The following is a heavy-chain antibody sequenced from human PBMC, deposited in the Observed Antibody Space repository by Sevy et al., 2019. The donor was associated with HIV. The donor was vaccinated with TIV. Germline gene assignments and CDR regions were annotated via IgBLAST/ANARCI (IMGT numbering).Heavy chain of an antibody. Sequence: ASVKVSCKACGGTFSSYGISWVRQAPGQGLEWMGGIIPILGTVNYAQKFQGRVMITADESTKTAYMELSSLRSEDTAVYYCARGGGNGWYYFDYWGQETLVTVSS. J-gene: IGHJ4*02. CDR2: IIPILGTV. D-gene: IGHD6-19*01. CDR1: GGTFSSYG. V-gene: IGHV1-69*13. CDR3: ARGGGNGWYYFDY.